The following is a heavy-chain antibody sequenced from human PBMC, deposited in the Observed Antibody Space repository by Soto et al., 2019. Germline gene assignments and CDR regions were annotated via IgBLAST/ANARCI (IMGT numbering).Heavy chain of an antibody. V-gene: IGHV3-23*01. CDR3: AKGPDGSGYYHNWFDS. CDR2: ISRTGDSA. Sequence: PGGSLRLSCAASGFSFSDYAMSWVCQAPGKGLEWVSSISRTGDSAYYADSVKGRFAISRDRSKNRLSLQMNSLRVEDTAVYYCAKGPDGSGYYHNWFDSWGQGTLVTVSS. CDR1: GFSFSDYA. J-gene: IGHJ5*01. D-gene: IGHD3-22*01.